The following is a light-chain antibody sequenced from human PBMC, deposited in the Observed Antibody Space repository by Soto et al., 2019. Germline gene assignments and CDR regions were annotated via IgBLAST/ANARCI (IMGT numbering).Light chain of an antibody. V-gene: IGKV3D-20*02. Sequence: EIVLTQSPGTLSFSPGERATLSCRASQSVSSSYLAWYQQKPGQAPRLLIYGASTRATGIPARFSGSGSGTDFTLTISSLEPEDSAVYYCQQRHMWPITFGQGTRLEIK. CDR1: QSVSSSY. J-gene: IGKJ5*01. CDR2: GAS. CDR3: QQRHMWPIT.